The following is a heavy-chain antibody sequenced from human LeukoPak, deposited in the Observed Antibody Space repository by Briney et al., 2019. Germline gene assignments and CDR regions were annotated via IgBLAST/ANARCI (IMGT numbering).Heavy chain of an antibody. CDR2: ISGSGGST. CDR1: GFTFSSYA. D-gene: IGHD3-22*01. J-gene: IGHJ4*02. CDR3: ASYYYDSSGYFDY. V-gene: IGHV3-23*01. Sequence: GGSLRLSCAASGFTFSSYAMSWVRQAPGKGLEWVSAISGSGGSTYYADSVKGRFTISRDNSKNTLYLQMNSLRAEDTAVYYCASYYYDSSGYFDYWGQGTLVTFCS.